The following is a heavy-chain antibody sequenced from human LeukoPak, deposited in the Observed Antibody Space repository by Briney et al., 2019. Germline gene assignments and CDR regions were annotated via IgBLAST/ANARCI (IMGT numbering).Heavy chain of an antibody. CDR3: ARDRVGKYYYYYYMDV. Sequence: PSETLSLTCTVSGGSISSGSYYWSWIRQPAGKGLEWIGRIYTSGSTNYNPSLKSRVTISVDTSKNQFSLKLSSVTAADTAVYYCARDRVGKYYYYYYMDVWGKGTTVTVSS. D-gene: IGHD1-26*01. V-gene: IGHV4-61*02. J-gene: IGHJ6*03. CDR2: IYTSGST. CDR1: GGSISSGSYY.